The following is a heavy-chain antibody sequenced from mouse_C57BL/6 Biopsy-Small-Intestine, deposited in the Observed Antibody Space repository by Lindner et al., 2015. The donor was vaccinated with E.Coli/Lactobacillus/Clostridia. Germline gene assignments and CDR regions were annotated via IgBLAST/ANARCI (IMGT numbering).Heavy chain of an antibody. CDR1: GYTFTGYW. D-gene: IGHD2-4*01. J-gene: IGHJ2*02. V-gene: IGHV1-9*01. CDR3: AREGDYDYDVVDY. Sequence: VQLQESGAELMKPGASVKLSCKATGYTFTGYWIEWVKQRPGHGLEWIGELLPGSGNTDYNEKFKGKATFTADTSSNTAYMQLSSLTTEDSAIYYCAREGDYDYDVVDYWGQGTSLTVSS. CDR2: LLPGSGNT.